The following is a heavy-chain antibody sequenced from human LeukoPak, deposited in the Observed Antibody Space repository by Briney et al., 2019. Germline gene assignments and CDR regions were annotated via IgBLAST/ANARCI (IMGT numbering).Heavy chain of an antibody. CDR2: IYHTGST. D-gene: IGHD3-3*02. Sequence: SETLSPTCTVSGASISSDSNYWAWVRQPPGKGLQWIGSIYHTGSTFYNPSLMSRVSISIDSSKNQFSLKLSSVTVADTALYYCARDISISWFYSWGQGTLVSVSS. J-gene: IGHJ5*01. CDR3: ARDISISWFYS. V-gene: IGHV4-39*07. CDR1: GASISSDSNY.